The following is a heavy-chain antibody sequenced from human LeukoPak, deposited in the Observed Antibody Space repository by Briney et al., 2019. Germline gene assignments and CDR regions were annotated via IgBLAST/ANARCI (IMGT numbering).Heavy chain of an antibody. D-gene: IGHD3-10*01. CDR2: IYYSGST. Sequence: PSGTLSLTCAVSGGSLGSSNWWSWVRQPPGKGLEWIGSIYYSGSTYYNPSLKSRVTISVDTSKNQFSLKLSSVTAADTAVYYCARLVWFGELIFDYWGQGTLVTVSS. V-gene: IGHV4-4*02. J-gene: IGHJ4*02. CDR3: ARLVWFGELIFDY. CDR1: GGSLGSSNW.